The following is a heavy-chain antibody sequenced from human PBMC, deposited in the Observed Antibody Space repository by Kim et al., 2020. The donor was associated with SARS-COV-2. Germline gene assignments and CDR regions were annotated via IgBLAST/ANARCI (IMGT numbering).Heavy chain of an antibody. D-gene: IGHD2-15*01. CDR3: ARGSAVWGAKCFFDY. Sequence: NPSLKGRVIISVDTSKNQCSLNLNSVTAADTAVYFCARGSAVWGAKCFFDYWGQGTLVPVSS. V-gene: IGHV4-31*02. J-gene: IGHJ4*02.